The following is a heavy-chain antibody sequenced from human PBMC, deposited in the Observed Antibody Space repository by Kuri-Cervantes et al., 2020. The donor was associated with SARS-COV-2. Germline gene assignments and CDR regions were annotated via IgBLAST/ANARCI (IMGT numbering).Heavy chain of an antibody. CDR3: ASPYYYDSSGSDAFDI. J-gene: IGHJ3*02. V-gene: IGHV1-69*05. D-gene: IGHD3-22*01. CDR2: IIPIFGTA. CDR1: GGTFSSYA. Sequence: SVKVSCKASGGTFSSYAISWVRQAPGQGLEWMGGIIPIFGTANYAQKFQGRVTITTDESTSTAYMELSSLRSEDTAVYYCASPYYYDSSGSDAFDIWGQGIMVTVSS.